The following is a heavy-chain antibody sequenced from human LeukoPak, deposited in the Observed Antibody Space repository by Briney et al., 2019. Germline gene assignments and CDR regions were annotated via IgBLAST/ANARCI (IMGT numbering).Heavy chain of an antibody. V-gene: IGHV3-64*01. Sequence: GGSLRLSCAASGFTFSSYAMHWVRQAPGKGLEYVSAISSNGGSTYYANSVKGRFTISRDNSKNTLYLQMGSLRAEDMAVYYCARDLGSCWVDSFYIWGQGTMVTVSS. CDR2: ISSNGGST. D-gene: IGHD6-19*01. CDR1: GFTFSSYA. CDR3: ARDLGSCWVDSFYI. J-gene: IGHJ3*02.